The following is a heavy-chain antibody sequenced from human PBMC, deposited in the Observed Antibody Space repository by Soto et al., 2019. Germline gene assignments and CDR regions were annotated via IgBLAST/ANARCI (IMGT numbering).Heavy chain of an antibody. D-gene: IGHD6-19*01. V-gene: IGHV3-30*18. CDR1: GFTFSSYG. Sequence: ESGGGVVQPGRSLRLSCAASGFTFSSYGMHWVRQAPGKGLEWVAVISYDGSNKYYADSVKGRFTISRDNSKNTLYLQMNSLRAEDTAVYYCAKAVAAARYYYYYYGMDVWGQGTTVTVSS. CDR2: ISYDGSNK. J-gene: IGHJ6*02. CDR3: AKAVAAARYYYYYYGMDV.